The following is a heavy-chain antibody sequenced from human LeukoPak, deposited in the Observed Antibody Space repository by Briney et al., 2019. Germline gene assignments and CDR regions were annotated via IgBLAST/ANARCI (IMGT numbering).Heavy chain of an antibody. CDR1: GGSMNSYY. V-gene: IGHV4-4*07. Sequence: PSETLSLTCTVSGGSMNSYYWTWIRQPAGKGLEWVGRIHSSGATNNDPSLKTRVAMSVDTSKNHFSLRLTSVTAADTAVYYCARKGRGDSSGYPTWGQGTPVTVSS. CDR2: IHSSGAT. J-gene: IGHJ5*02. CDR3: ARKGRGDSSGYPT. D-gene: IGHD3-22*01.